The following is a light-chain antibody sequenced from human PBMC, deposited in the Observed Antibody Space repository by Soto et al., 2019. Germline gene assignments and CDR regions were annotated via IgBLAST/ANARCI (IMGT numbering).Light chain of an antibody. Sequence: EIVMTHSPATLSVSPCERVTLSCRASQSVSSRLAWYQQKPGQSPRLLIYGASTRATGIPARFSGSGSGTEFTLTISSLQSEDFGVYYCHQYNNLWTFGQGTKVDIK. V-gene: IGKV3-15*01. CDR2: GAS. CDR1: QSVSSR. J-gene: IGKJ1*01. CDR3: HQYNNLWT.